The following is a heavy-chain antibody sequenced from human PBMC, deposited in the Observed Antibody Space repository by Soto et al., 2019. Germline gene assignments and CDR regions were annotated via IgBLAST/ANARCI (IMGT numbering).Heavy chain of an antibody. J-gene: IGHJ6*02. D-gene: IGHD6-6*01. CDR1: GFTFSDYY. V-gene: IGHV3-11*06. CDR2: ISSSSSYT. Sequence: PGGSLRLSCAASGFTFSDYYMSWIRQAPGKGLEWVSYISSSSSYTNYADSVKGRFTISRDNAKNSLYLQMNSLRAEDTAVYYCAREIAARPVRGYYYYGMDVWGQGTTVTV. CDR3: AREIAARPVRGYYYYGMDV.